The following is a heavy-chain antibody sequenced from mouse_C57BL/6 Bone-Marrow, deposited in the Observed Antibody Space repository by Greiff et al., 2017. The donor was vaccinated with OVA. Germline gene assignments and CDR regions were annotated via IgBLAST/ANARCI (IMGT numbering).Heavy chain of an antibody. Sequence: QVTLKESGPGILQSSQTLSLTCSFSGFSLSTSVMGVSWIRQPSGQGLVWLAHIYWDDDLRTNPSLKSRLTISKDTSRNQVCLKITSVDTADTATCYCGRGSLTVPMDYWGQGTSVTVSS. CDR2: IYWDDDL. CDR3: GRGSLTVPMDY. V-gene: IGHV8-12*01. D-gene: IGHD1-1*01. J-gene: IGHJ4*01. CDR1: GFSLSTSVMG.